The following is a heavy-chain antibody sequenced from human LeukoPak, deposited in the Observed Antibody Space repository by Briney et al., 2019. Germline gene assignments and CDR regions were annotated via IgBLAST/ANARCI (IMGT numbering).Heavy chain of an antibody. CDR1: GGSISSYY. CDR2: IYYTGST. J-gene: IGHJ1*01. Sequence: SETLSLTCTVSGGSISSYYWSWIRQPPGKGLEWIGYIYYTGSTNYNPSLKSRVTVSVDTSKNQFSLKLSSVTAADTAVYYCARGGTSHYLQHWGQGTLVTVSS. D-gene: IGHD2-2*01. CDR3: ARGGTSHYLQH. V-gene: IGHV4-59*01.